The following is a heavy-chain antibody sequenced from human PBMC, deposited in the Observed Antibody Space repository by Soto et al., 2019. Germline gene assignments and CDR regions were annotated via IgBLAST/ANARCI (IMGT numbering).Heavy chain of an antibody. D-gene: IGHD5-18*01. Sequence: SVKVSCKASGGTFSSYAISWVRQAPGQGLEWMGGIIPIFGTANYAQKFQGRVTITADESTSTAYMELSSLRSEDTAVYYCADTAMGNYYYGMDVWGQGTTVTVSS. J-gene: IGHJ6*02. CDR3: ADTAMGNYYYGMDV. V-gene: IGHV1-69*13. CDR2: IIPIFGTA. CDR1: GGTFSSYA.